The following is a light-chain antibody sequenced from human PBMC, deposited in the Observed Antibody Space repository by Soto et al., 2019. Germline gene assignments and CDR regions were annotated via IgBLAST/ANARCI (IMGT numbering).Light chain of an antibody. CDR1: QSVFSSSTNKNY. CDR2: WAS. V-gene: IGKV4-1*01. J-gene: IGKJ5*01. CDR3: QQYHSDPIT. Sequence: DFVMTQSPDSLAVSLGERATINCKSSQSVFSSSTNKNYLAWFQQKPGQPPKLLIYWASTRKSGVTDRFSGSGSGTDFTLTITNLQAEDVAVYYCQQYHSDPITFGQGTRLE.